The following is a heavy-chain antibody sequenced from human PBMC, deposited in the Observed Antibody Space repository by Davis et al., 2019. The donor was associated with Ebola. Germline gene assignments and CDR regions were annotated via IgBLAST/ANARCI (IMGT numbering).Heavy chain of an antibody. V-gene: IGHV5-51*01. J-gene: IGHJ6*02. D-gene: IGHD3-10*01. Sequence: PGGSLRLSCKGSGYSFTSYWIGWVRQLPGKGLEWMGIIYPGDSDTRYSPSLQGQVTISADKSISTAYLQWSSLKASDTAMYYCARLGKSLYYYGMDVWGQGTTVTVSS. CDR2: IYPGDSDT. CDR1: GYSFTSYW. CDR3: ARLGKSLYYYGMDV.